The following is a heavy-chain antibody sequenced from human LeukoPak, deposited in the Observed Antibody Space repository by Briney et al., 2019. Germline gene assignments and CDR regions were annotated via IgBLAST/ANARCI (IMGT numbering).Heavy chain of an antibody. CDR3: ARDHPYSSSWYFHYGYYYYYMDV. CDR1: GFKFSTYS. Sequence: GGSLRLSCAASGFKFSTYSMNWVRQAPGKGLEWVSSISTSSSYIYYADSVKGRFTISRDNAKNTLYLQMNSLRAEDTAVYYCARDHPYSSSWYFHYGYYYYYMDVWGKGTTVTVSS. CDR2: ISTSSSYI. V-gene: IGHV3-21*01. D-gene: IGHD6-13*01. J-gene: IGHJ6*03.